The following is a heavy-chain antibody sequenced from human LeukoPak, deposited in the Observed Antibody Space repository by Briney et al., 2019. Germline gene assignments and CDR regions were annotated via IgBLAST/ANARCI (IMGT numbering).Heavy chain of an antibody. Sequence: GGSLRLSCAASGFTFDDYAMHWVRHAPGKGLEWVSGISWNSGSIGYADSVKGRFTISRDNAKNSLYLQMNSLRAEDTALYYCAKDIKRRTYDIWTGWPPETDYWGQGTLVTVSS. V-gene: IGHV3-9*01. J-gene: IGHJ4*02. CDR3: AKDIKRRTYDIWTGWPPETDY. D-gene: IGHD3-9*01. CDR2: ISWNSGSI. CDR1: GFTFDDYA.